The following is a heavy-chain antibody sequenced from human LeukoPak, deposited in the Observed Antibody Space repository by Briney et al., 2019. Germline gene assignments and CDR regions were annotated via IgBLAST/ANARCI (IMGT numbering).Heavy chain of an antibody. J-gene: IGHJ3*02. Sequence: SETLSLTCTVSGASINNYYWSWIRQPAGKGLEWIGRIYTSGSTNYNPSLKSRVTMSVDTSKNQFSLKLSSVTAADTAVYYCARDPSPPGAFDIWGQGTMVTVSS. CDR3: ARDPSPPGAFDI. V-gene: IGHV4-4*07. CDR1: GASINNYY. CDR2: IYTSGST.